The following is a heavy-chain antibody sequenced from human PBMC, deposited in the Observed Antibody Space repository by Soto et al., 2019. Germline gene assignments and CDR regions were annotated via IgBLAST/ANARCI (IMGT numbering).Heavy chain of an antibody. Sequence: GGSLRLSCAASGFTFSDYYMSWIRQAPGKGLEWVSYISSSGSTIYYADSVKGRFTISRDNAKNSLYLQMNSLRAEDTAVYYCARDRIDIVVVPAAILYYYGMDVWGQGTTVTVSS. CDR1: GFTFSDYY. D-gene: IGHD2-2*02. CDR3: ARDRIDIVVVPAAILYYYGMDV. V-gene: IGHV3-11*01. CDR2: ISSSGSTI. J-gene: IGHJ6*02.